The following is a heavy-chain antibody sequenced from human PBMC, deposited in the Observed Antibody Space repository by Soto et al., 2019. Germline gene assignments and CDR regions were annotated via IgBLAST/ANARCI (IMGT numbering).Heavy chain of an antibody. J-gene: IGHJ6*03. V-gene: IGHV4-31*03. CDR2: IYYSGST. CDR3: ARDGDYYMDV. Sequence: SETLSLTCTVSGGSISSGGYYWSWIRQHPGKGLEWIGYIYYSGSTYYNPSLKSRVTISVDTSKNQFSLKLSSVTAADTAVYYCARDGDYYMDVWGKGTTVTVSS. CDR1: GGSISSGGYY.